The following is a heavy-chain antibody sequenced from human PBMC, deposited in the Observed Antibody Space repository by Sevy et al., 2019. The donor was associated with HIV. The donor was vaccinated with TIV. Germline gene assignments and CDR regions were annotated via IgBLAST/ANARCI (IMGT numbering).Heavy chain of an antibody. D-gene: IGHD6-6*01. CDR1: GYSIRNGYY. J-gene: IGHJ4*02. Sequence: SETLSLTCTVSGYSIRNGYYWAWIRQPPGKGLEWIGSIHHSGITHHNPSLKSRVIISVDTSKNQVSLELSSVTAADTAMYYCARDRKYPLYYFDYWGQGILVTVSS. V-gene: IGHV4-38-2*02. CDR3: ARDRKYPLYYFDY. CDR2: IHHSGIT.